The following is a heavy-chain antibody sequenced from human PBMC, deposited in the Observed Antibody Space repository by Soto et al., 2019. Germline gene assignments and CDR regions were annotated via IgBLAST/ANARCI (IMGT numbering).Heavy chain of an antibody. CDR2: ISSTSGTI. CDR1: GFTFSTYN. Sequence: GSLRLSCAASGFTFSTYNMNWVRQAPGKGLEWVSYISSTSGTIYYADSVKGRFTISRDNAKNSLFLQMNSLRDDDTAVFYCARSYVSGTYAPPPFDTWGQGTLVTVSS. CDR3: ARSYVSGTYAPPPFDT. J-gene: IGHJ4*02. V-gene: IGHV3-48*02. D-gene: IGHD3-10*01.